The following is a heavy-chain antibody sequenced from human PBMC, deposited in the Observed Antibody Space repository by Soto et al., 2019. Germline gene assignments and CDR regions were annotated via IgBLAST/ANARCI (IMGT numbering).Heavy chain of an antibody. CDR1: GYTFTSYD. V-gene: IGHV1-8*01. Sequence: GASVKVSCKASGYTFTSYDINWVRQATGQGLEWMGWMNPNSGNTGYAQKFQGRVTMTRNTSISTAYMELSSLRSEDTAVYYCARLLKHRYYYYYMDVWGKGTTVTVSS. CDR3: ARLLKHRYYYYYMDV. J-gene: IGHJ6*03. CDR2: MNPNSGNT.